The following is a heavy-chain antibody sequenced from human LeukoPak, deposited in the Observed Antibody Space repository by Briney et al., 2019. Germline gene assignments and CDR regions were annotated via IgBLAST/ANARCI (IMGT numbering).Heavy chain of an antibody. V-gene: IGHV4-39*07. CDR2: IYYSGST. Sequence: SETLSLTCTVSGGSISSSSYYWGWIRQPPGKGLEWIGSIYYSGSTYYNPSLKSRVTISVDTSKNQFSLKLSSVTAADTAVYYCARDRMKDGYNRGIDYWGQGTLDTVSS. J-gene: IGHJ4*02. D-gene: IGHD5-24*01. CDR3: ARDRMKDGYNRGIDY. CDR1: GGSISSSSYY.